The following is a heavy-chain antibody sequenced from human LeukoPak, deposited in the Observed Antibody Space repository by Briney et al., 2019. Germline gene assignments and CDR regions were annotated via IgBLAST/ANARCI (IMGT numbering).Heavy chain of an antibody. D-gene: IGHD6-6*01. CDR3: AKEVSNYYYYGMDV. V-gene: IGHV3-30*18. CDR2: ISYDGSNK. CDR1: GFTFSSYG. Sequence: PGRSLRLSCAASGFTFSSYGMHWVRQAPGKGLEWVAVISYDGSNKYYADSVKGRFTISRDNSKNTLYLQMNSLRAEDTAVYYCAKEVSNYYYYGMDVWGQGTTVTVSS. J-gene: IGHJ6*02.